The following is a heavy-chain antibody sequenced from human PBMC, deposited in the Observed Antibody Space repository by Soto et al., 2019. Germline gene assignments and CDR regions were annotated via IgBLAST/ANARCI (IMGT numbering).Heavy chain of an antibody. D-gene: IGHD6-6*01. Sequence: GRSVRLSCAASGFTFSSYSMNWVRQAPGKGLEWVSSISSSSYIYYADSVKGRFTISRDNAKNSLYLQMNSLRAEDTAVYYCAIVHALVPWGQGTLVTVSS. CDR2: ISSSSYI. V-gene: IGHV3-21*01. J-gene: IGHJ5*02. CDR3: AIVHALVP. CDR1: GFTFSSYS.